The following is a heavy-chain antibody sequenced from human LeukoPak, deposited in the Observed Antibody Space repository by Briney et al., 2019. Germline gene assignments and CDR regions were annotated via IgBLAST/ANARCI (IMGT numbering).Heavy chain of an antibody. Sequence: ASVKVSCKASGHTFTSYYMHWVRQAPGQGLEWMGVINPSAGSTRYAQKFQGRVTMTRDTSTSTVYMELTSLRSEDTAVFYCARDRAVAGFRFDYWGQGTLVTVSS. V-gene: IGHV1-46*01. CDR2: INPSAGST. J-gene: IGHJ4*02. CDR3: ARDRAVAGFRFDY. CDR1: GHTFTSYY. D-gene: IGHD6-19*01.